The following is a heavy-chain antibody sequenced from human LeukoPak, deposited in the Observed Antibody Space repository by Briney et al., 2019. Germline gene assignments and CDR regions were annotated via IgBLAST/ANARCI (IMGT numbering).Heavy chain of an antibody. CDR3: ARERDGSSGYSDY. D-gene: IGHD6-19*01. CDR1: GFTYSSYW. Sequence: PGGSLRLSCAASGFTYSSYWMSWVRQAPGKGLEWVANIKQDGSEKHYVDSVKGRFTISRDNAKNSLYLQMNSLRAEDTAVYYCARERDGSSGYSDYWGQGTLVTVSS. J-gene: IGHJ4*02. V-gene: IGHV3-7*01. CDR2: IKQDGSEK.